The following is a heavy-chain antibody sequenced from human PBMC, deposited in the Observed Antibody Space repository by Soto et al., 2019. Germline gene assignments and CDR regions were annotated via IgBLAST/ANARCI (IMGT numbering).Heavy chain of an antibody. D-gene: IGHD3-10*01. J-gene: IGHJ4*02. CDR2: IGSSGGAI. Sequence: GGSLRLSCVGSGFGFDSYAMSWVRQAPGKGLEWVSGIGSSGGAIVYADSVRGRSTISRDNSRNALYLHMNSLRAGDTAVYYCAKALWFGESSHYFDYWGQGTLVTVSS. CDR1: GFGFDSYA. V-gene: IGHV3-23*01. CDR3: AKALWFGESSHYFDY.